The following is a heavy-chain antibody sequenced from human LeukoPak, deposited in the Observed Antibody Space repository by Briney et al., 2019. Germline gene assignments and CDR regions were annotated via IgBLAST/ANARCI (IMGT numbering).Heavy chain of an antibody. V-gene: IGHV3-23*01. CDR3: AKDSEYSGSYRPGPTRYYYGMDV. CDR2: ISGTGGNT. Sequence: PGGSLRFSCAASGFTFSSYAMSWVRQAPGKGLEWVSGISGTGGNTYYADSVKGRFTISRDNSKNTLYLQMNSLRAEDTAVFYCAKDSEYSGSYRPGPTRYYYGMDVWGQGTTVTVSS. CDR1: GFTFSSYA. D-gene: IGHD1-26*01. J-gene: IGHJ6*02.